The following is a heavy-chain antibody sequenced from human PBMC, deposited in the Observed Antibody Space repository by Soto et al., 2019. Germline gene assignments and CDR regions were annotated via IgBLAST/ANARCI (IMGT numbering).Heavy chain of an antibody. D-gene: IGHD3-10*01. CDR3: ARYIFGQGFIS. CDR1: GSTFSTLD. J-gene: IGHJ4*02. Sequence: QVQLVQSGAEVKKPGASVKASCKASGSTFSTLDLNWVRQAPGQGLDWMGWMHANTGLTGHAQKFQGRLSMTRDTSISTAYMELSSLRADDTAVYYCARYIFGQGFISWGQGTLVTVSS. V-gene: IGHV1-8*01. CDR2: MHANTGLT.